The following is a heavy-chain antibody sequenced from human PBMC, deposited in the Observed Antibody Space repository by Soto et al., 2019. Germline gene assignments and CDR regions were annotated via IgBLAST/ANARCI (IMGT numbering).Heavy chain of an antibody. Sequence: SETLSLTCTVSGGSISSYYWSWIRQPPGKGLEWIGYIYYSGSTYYNPSLKSRVTISVDTSKNQFSLKLSSVTAADTAVYYCARARSPYCSSTSCYRGWFDPWGQGTLVTVS. V-gene: IGHV4-59*12. D-gene: IGHD2-2*02. J-gene: IGHJ5*02. CDR2: IYYSGST. CDR3: ARARSPYCSSTSCYRGWFDP. CDR1: GGSISSYY.